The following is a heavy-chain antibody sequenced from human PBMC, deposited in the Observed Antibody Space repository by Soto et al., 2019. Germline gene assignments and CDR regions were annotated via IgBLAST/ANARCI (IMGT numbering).Heavy chain of an antibody. V-gene: IGHV1-18*01. D-gene: IGHD3-22*01. CDR1: GYTFTSYG. Sequence: ASVKVSCKASGYTFTSYGISWVRQAPGQGLEWVGWISAHNGDTRYAQNLQGRITMTTDTFTNTAYMELTSLTSDDTAVYYCARDWSRYYDSSGLMWFYWGQGTLVTSPQ. J-gene: IGHJ4*02. CDR3: ARDWSRYYDSSGLMWFY. CDR2: ISAHNGDT.